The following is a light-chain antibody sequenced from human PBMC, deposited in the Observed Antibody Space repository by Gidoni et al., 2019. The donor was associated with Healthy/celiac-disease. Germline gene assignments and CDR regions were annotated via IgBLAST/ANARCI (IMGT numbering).Light chain of an antibody. J-gene: IGKJ4*01. CDR2: AAS. CDR1: QSISSY. Sequence: IQMTQSQSSLSASVGDRVTIPCRASQSISSYLNWYQQKPGKAPKLLIYAASSLQSGGPPRFSGSGSVTDFTLTISSLQPEDFATYYCKQSYSTPVTFGGGTKVEIK. V-gene: IGKV1-39*01. CDR3: KQSYSTPVT.